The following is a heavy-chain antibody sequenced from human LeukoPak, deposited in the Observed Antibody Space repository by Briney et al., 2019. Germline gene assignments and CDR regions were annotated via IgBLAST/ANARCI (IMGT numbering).Heavy chain of an antibody. D-gene: IGHD3/OR15-3a*01. J-gene: IGHJ4*02. V-gene: IGHV4-34*01. Sequence: SETLSLTCIVSGGSISSYYWSWIRQPPGKGLEWIGEINHSGSTNYNASLKSQVSISIDTSKNRFSLKLTSVTAADTAVYYCARQTGSGLFILPGGQGTLVTVSS. CDR3: ARQTGSGLFILP. CDR1: GGSISSYY. CDR2: INHSGST.